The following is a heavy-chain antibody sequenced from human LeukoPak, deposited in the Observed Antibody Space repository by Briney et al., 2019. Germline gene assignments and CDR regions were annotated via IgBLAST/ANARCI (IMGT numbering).Heavy chain of an antibody. CDR1: GYTFTGYY. V-gene: IGHV1-2*02. J-gene: IGHJ4*02. CDR3: ARGPRVTRGYSYGYFYYFDY. Sequence: ASVKVSCKASGYTFTGYYMHWVRQAPGQGLEWMGWINPNSGGTNYAQKLQGRVTMTTDTSTSTAYMELRSLRSDDTAVYYCARGPRVTRGYSYGYFYYFDYWGQGTLVTVSS. CDR2: INPNSGGT. D-gene: IGHD5-18*01.